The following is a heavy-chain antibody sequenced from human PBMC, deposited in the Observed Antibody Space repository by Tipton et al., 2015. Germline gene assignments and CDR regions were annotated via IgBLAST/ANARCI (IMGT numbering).Heavy chain of an antibody. J-gene: IGHJ6*02. Sequence: TLSLTCTVSGGSISSGGYYWSWIRQHPGKGLEWIGYIYYSGSTYYNPSLKSRVTISVDTSKNQFSLKLSSVTAADTAVYYCARDPYNDSSVGRDVWGQGTTVTVSS. CDR3: ARDPYNDSSVGRDV. CDR1: GGSISSGGYY. V-gene: IGHV4-31*03. CDR2: IYYSGST. D-gene: IGHD3-22*01.